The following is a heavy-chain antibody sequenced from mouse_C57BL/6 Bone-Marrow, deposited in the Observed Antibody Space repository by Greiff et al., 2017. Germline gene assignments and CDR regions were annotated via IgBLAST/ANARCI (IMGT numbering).Heavy chain of an antibody. V-gene: IGHV1-75*01. D-gene: IGHD1-1*02. CDR1: GYTFTSYW. J-gene: IGHJ4*01. Sequence: QVQLQQPGTELVKPGASVKLSCKASGYTFTSYWMHWVKQRPGQGLEWIGWIFPGSGSTYYNEKFKGKATLTVDKSSSTAYMLLSSLTSEDSAVXFCARKGGGYCAMDYWGQGTSVTVSS. CDR3: ARKGGGYCAMDY. CDR2: IFPGSGST.